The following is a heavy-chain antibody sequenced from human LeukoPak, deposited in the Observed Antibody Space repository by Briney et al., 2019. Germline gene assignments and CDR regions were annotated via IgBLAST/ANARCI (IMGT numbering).Heavy chain of an antibody. CDR2: ISGSGGST. CDR3: ANLPPGPFDY. J-gene: IGHJ4*02. CDR1: GFTFSSHV. Sequence: GGSLRLSCAASGFTFSSHVMNWVRQAPGMGLEWVSGISGSGGSTYYADSVKGRFTISRDNSKNTLYLQMNSLRAEDTAVYYCANLPPGPFDYWGQGTLVTVSS. D-gene: IGHD1-1*01. V-gene: IGHV3-23*01.